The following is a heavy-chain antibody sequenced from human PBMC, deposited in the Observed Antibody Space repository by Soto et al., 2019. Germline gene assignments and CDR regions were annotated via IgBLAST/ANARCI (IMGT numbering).Heavy chain of an antibody. J-gene: IGHJ1*01. D-gene: IGHD6-19*01. Sequence: PGGSLRLSCAASGFTFISYGMHWVLQAPGKGLEWVAVISYDGSNKYYADSVKGRFTISRDNSKNTLYLQMNSLRAEDTAVYYCANASRRWHVAYSAQRTLVPVSS. CDR3: ANASRRWHVAY. V-gene: IGHV3-30*18. CDR2: ISYDGSNK. CDR1: GFTFISYG.